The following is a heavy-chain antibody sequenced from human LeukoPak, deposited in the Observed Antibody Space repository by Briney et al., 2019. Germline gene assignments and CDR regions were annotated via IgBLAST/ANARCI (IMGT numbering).Heavy chain of an antibody. D-gene: IGHD2-15*01. V-gene: IGHV4-4*02. CDR1: GGSISSSNW. CDR2: IYHSGST. J-gene: IGHJ4*02. Sequence: PSGTLSLTCAVSGGSISSSNWWSWVRQPPGKGLEWIGEIYHSGSTNYNPSLKSRVTISVDKSKNQFSLKLSSVTAADTAVYYCVREILYCSGGSCYRGPFDNWGQGTLVTVSA. CDR3: VREILYCSGGSCYRGPFDN.